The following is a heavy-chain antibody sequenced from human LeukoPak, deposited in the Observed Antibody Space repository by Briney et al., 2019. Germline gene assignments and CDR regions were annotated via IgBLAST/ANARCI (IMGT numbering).Heavy chain of an antibody. Sequence: GGSLRLSCAASGFTFSSYWMSWVRQAPGKGLEWVANIKQHGSEKYYVDSVKGRFTISRDNAKNSLYLQMNSLRAEDTAVYCCARDYYGWFFDYWGQGTLVTVSS. J-gene: IGHJ4*02. V-gene: IGHV3-7*01. CDR3: ARDYYGWFFDY. CDR1: GFTFSSYW. CDR2: IKQHGSEK. D-gene: IGHD3-10*01.